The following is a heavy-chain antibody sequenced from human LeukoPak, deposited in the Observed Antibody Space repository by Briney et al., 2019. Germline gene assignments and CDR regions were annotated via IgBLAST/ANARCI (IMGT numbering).Heavy chain of an antibody. Sequence: GGSLRLSCAASGFTFSSYAMSWVRQAPGKGLEWVPDISGSGGSTYYADSVKGRFTISRDNSKNTLYLQMNSLRAEDTAVYYCAKDGAQYDSSGYSDYWGQGTLVTVSS. J-gene: IGHJ4*02. V-gene: IGHV3-23*01. CDR2: ISGSGGST. D-gene: IGHD3-22*01. CDR1: GFTFSSYA. CDR3: AKDGAQYDSSGYSDY.